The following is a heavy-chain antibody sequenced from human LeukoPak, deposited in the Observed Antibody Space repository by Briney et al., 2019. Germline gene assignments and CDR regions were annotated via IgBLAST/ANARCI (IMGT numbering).Heavy chain of an antibody. V-gene: IGHV1-46*01. Sequence: ASVKVSCKASGYTFTGYYMHWVRQAPGQGLEWMGWINPSGGSTTYAQKFQGRVTMTRDMPTSTVYMELSSLRSEDTAVYYCARDQSPNIVPTIGLDYWGQGTLVTVSS. D-gene: IGHD5-12*01. J-gene: IGHJ4*02. CDR1: GYTFTGYY. CDR3: ARDQSPNIVPTIGLDY. CDR2: INPSGGST.